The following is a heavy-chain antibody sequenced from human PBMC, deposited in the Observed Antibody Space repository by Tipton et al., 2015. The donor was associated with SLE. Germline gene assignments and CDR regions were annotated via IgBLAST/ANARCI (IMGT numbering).Heavy chain of an antibody. V-gene: IGHV4-39*07. CDR2: VYHRGST. CDR3: ARELHS. CDR1: GRSINSNSYQ. Sequence: TLSLTCTVSGRSINSNSYQWGWIRQPPGKGLEWIGSVYHRGSTSYNPSLKSRVIIPVATSSNQFSLRLHSVTVADTAVYYCARELHSWGQGILVTVSS. D-gene: IGHD3-3*02. J-gene: IGHJ5*02.